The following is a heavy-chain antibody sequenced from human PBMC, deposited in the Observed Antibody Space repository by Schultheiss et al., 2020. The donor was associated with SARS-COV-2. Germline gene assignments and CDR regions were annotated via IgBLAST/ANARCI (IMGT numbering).Heavy chain of an antibody. V-gene: IGHV3-66*01. J-gene: IGHJ4*02. D-gene: IGHD5-18*01. CDR2: IYSGGST. CDR3: ARDLGYSYGLGIDY. CDR1: GFTVSSNY. Sequence: GGSLRLSCAASGFTVSSNYMSWVRQAPGKGLEWVSVIYSGGSTYYADSVKGRFTISRDNSKNTLYLQMNSLRVEDTAVYYCARDLGYSYGLGIDYWGQGTLVTVSS.